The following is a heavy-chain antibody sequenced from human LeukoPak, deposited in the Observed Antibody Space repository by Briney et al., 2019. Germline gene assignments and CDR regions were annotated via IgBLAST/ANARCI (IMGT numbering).Heavy chain of an antibody. CDR2: INHSGST. V-gene: IGHV4-34*01. J-gene: IGHJ4*02. D-gene: IGHD3-3*01. CDR3: ARVVYDFWITFFDY. Sequence: SETLSLTCAVYGGSFSGYYWSWIRQPPGKGLEWIGEINHSGSTNYNPSLKSRVTISVDTSKNQFSLKLSSVTAADTAVYYCARVVYDFWITFFDYWGQGTLVTVSS. CDR1: GGSFSGYY.